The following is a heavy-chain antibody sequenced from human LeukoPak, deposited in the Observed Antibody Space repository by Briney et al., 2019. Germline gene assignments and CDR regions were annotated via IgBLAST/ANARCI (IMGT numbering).Heavy chain of an antibody. V-gene: IGHV4-34*01. Sequence: SETLSLTCAVYGGSFSGYYWSWIRQPPGKGLEWIGEINHSGSTNYNPSLKSRVTISVDTSKNQFSLKLSSVTAADTAVYYCARAAYYYDMYAFDIWGQGTMVTVSS. J-gene: IGHJ3*02. CDR3: ARAAYYYDMYAFDI. D-gene: IGHD3-22*01. CDR2: INHSGST. CDR1: GGSFSGYY.